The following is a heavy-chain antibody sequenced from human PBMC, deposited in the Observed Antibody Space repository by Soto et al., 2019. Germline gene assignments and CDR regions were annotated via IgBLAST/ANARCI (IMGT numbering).Heavy chain of an antibody. CDR2: IYYSGST. CDR1: GGSISSGDYY. J-gene: IGHJ4*02. Sequence: PSETLSLTCTVSGGSISSGDYYWSWIRQPPGKGLEWIGYIYYSGSTYYNPSLKSRVTISVDTSKNQFSLKLSSVTAADTAVYYCASLLKDFIPGTYYFDYWGQGTLVTVSS. CDR3: ASLLKDFIPGTYYFDY. V-gene: IGHV4-30-4*01. D-gene: IGHD2-21*01.